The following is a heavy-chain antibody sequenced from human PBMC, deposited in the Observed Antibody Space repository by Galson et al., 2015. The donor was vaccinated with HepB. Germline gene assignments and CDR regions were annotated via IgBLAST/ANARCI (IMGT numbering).Heavy chain of an antibody. J-gene: IGHJ4*02. Sequence: SLRLSCAASGFTFSSSCMSWVRQAPGKGLEWVASIKQAGSEKYYVDSVKGRFTISRDNAKNSLYLQMNSLRVEDTALYYCARDRAVITLGAFDYWGQGTLVTVSS. D-gene: IGHD3-16*01. V-gene: IGHV3-7*01. CDR2: IKQAGSEK. CDR1: GFTFSSSC. CDR3: ARDRAVITLGAFDY.